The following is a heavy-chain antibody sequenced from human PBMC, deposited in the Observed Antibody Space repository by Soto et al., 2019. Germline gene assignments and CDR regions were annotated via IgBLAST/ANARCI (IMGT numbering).Heavy chain of an antibody. Sequence: ASVKVSCKASGYTFTRSGISWVRQAPGQGLEWMGRIIPILGIANYAQKFQGRVTITADKSTSTAYMELSSLRSEDTAVYYCARFRGSYGMDVWGQGTTVTVSS. V-gene: IGHV1-69*04. CDR1: GYTFTRSG. D-gene: IGHD3-10*01. CDR2: IIPILGIA. J-gene: IGHJ6*02. CDR3: ARFRGSYGMDV.